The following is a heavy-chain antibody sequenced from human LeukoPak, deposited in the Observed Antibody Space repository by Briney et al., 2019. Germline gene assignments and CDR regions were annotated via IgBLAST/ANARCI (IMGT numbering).Heavy chain of an antibody. V-gene: IGHV4-30-4*01. D-gene: IGHD2-2*02. CDR2: IYYSGST. CDR1: GGSISSGDYY. J-gene: IGHJ6*03. Sequence: SQTPSLTCTVSGGSISSGDYYWSWIRQPPGKGLEWIGYIYYSGSTYYNPSPKSRVTISVDTSKNQFSLKLSSVTAADTAVYYCAGAGYCSSPSCYTAYYYYMDVWGKGTTVTVSS. CDR3: AGAGYCSSPSCYTAYYYYMDV.